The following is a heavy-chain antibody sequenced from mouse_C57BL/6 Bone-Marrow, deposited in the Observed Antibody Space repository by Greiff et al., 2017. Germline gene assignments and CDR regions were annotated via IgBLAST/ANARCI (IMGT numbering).Heavy chain of an antibody. Sequence: DVMLVESGGGLVKPGGSLKLSCAASGFTFSDYGMHWVRQAPEKGLEWVAYISSGSSTIYYADTVKGRFTISRDNAKNTLFLQMTSRRSEDTAMYYCARQDYPYAMDYWGQGTSVTVSS. V-gene: IGHV5-17*01. J-gene: IGHJ4*01. D-gene: IGHD5-5*01. CDR1: GFTFSDYG. CDR2: ISSGSSTI. CDR3: ARQDYPYAMDY.